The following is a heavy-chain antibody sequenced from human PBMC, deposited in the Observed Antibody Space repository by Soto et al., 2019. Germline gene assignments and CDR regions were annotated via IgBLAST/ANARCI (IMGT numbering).Heavy chain of an antibody. CDR1: GFTFSDYS. V-gene: IGHV3-11*01. J-gene: IGHJ4*02. CDR2: IDSRGRTL. CDR3: ARQAARNYIDS. Sequence: GGSLRLSCVASGFTFSDYSMSWVRQAPGKGLEWLAFIDSRGRTLSYADSVRGRFTISRDNAENSVYLQMDSLRADDTAVYYCARQAARNYIDSWGQGNSVTVSS. D-gene: IGHD6-6*01.